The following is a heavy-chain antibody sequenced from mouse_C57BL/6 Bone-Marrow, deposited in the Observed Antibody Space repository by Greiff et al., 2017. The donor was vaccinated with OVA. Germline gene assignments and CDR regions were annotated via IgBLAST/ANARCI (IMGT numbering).Heavy chain of an antibody. CDR2: IYPGDGDT. CDR3: ARRGLGRRGYFDY. Sequence: VKLVESGAELVKPGASVKISCKASGYAFSSYWMNWVKQRPGKGLEWIGQIYPGDGDTNYNGKFKGKATLTADKSSSTAYMQLSSLTSEDSAVYFCARRGLGRRGYFDYWGQGTTLTVSS. CDR1: GYAFSSYW. D-gene: IGHD4-1*01. J-gene: IGHJ2*01. V-gene: IGHV1-80*01.